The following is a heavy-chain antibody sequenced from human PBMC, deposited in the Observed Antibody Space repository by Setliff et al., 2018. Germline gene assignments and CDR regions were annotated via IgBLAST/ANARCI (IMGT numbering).Heavy chain of an antibody. V-gene: IGHV3-11*01. CDR1: GFTFSDYY. J-gene: IGHJ5*02. D-gene: IGHD2-2*03. CDR3: ARDGYPGTS. CDR2: ITSSGTTT. Sequence: GGSLRLSCAASGFTFSDYYMSWIRQAPGKGLEWVSYITSSGTTTFYTDSVKGRFAISRDNARNSLYLQMNSLRVEDTAVYYCARDGYPGTSWGQGTLVTVSS.